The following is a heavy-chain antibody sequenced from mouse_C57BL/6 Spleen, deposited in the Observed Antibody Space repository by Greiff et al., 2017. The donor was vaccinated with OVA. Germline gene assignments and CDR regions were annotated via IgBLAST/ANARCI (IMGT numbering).Heavy chain of an antibody. CDR2: IYPSDGST. CDR1: GYTFTSYD. Sequence: VQLQQSGPELVKPGASVKLSCKASGYTFTSYDINWVKQRPGQGLEWIGWIYPSDGSTKYTEKFKGKATLTVDTSSSTSYMELSSLTSEDSAVYFCARDGSSPYAMDYWGQGTSVTVSS. CDR3: ARDGSSPYAMDY. J-gene: IGHJ4*01. V-gene: IGHV1-85*01. D-gene: IGHD1-1*01.